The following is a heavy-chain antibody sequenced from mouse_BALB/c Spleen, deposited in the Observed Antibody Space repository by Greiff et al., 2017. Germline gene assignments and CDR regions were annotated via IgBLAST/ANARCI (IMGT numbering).Heavy chain of an antibody. J-gene: IGHJ1*01. CDR2: ISSGGSYT. CDR3: ARQKDYGSSYGYFDV. V-gene: IGHV5-6*01. CDR1: GFTFSSYG. D-gene: IGHD1-1*01. Sequence: EVQGVESGGDLVKPGGSLKLSCAASGFTFSSYGMSWVRQTPDKRLEWVATISSGGSYTYYPDSVKGRFTISRDNAKNTLYLQMSSLKSEDTAMYYCARQKDYGSSYGYFDVWGAGTTVTVAS.